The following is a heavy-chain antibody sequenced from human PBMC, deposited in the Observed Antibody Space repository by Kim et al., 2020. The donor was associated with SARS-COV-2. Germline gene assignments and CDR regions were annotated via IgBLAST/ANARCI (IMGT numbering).Heavy chain of an antibody. D-gene: IGHD3-22*01. Sequence: GGSLRLSCAASGFTFSSYGMHWVRQAPGKGLEWVAVISYDGSNKYYADSVKGRFTISRDNSKNTLYLQMNSLRVEDTAVYYCGPDSSGYYYGVDYWGQGTLVTVSS. CDR1: GFTFSSYG. CDR2: ISYDGSNK. V-gene: IGHV3-30*03. J-gene: IGHJ4*02. CDR3: GPDSSGYYYGVDY.